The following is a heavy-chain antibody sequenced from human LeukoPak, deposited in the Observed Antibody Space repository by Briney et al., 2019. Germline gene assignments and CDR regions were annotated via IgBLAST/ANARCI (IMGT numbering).Heavy chain of an antibody. D-gene: IGHD6-19*01. CDR1: GFTFDDYA. CDR2: IGWNSGSI. V-gene: IGHV3-9*01. Sequence: GRPLRLSCAASGFTFDDYAMHWVRQAPGKGLEWVSGIGWNSGSIGYADSVKGRFTISRDNAKNSLYLQMNSLRAEDTALYYCAKGRTAVAGTLSDYWGQGTLVTVSS. J-gene: IGHJ4*02. CDR3: AKGRTAVAGTLSDY.